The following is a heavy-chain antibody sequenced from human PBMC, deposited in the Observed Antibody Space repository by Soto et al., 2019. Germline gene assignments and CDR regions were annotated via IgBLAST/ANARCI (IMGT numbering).Heavy chain of an antibody. J-gene: IGHJ4*02. CDR1: GGSISSYY. D-gene: IGHD3-22*01. CDR3: ARDGDYYDSSGYYWRYFDY. V-gene: IGHV4-59*12. Sequence: SEALCLTCTVSGGSISSYYWSWIRQPPGKGLEWIGYIYYSGSTYYNPSLKSRVTISVDTSKNQFSLKLSSVTAADTAVYYCARDGDYYDSSGYYWRYFDYWGQGTLVTVSS. CDR2: IYYSGST.